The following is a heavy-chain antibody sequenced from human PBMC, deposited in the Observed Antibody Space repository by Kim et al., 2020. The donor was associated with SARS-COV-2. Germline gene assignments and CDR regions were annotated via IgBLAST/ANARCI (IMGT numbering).Heavy chain of an antibody. D-gene: IGHD3-10*02. CDR3: AKDFVFGEPPTNWFDP. J-gene: IGHJ5*02. CDR1: GFTFSSYG. CDR2: ISYDGSNK. Sequence: GGSLRLSCAASGFTFSSYGMHWVRQAPGKGLEWVAVISYDGSNKYYADSVKGRFTISRDNSKNTLYLQMNSLRAEDTAVYYCAKDFVFGEPPTNWFDPWG. V-gene: IGHV3-30*18.